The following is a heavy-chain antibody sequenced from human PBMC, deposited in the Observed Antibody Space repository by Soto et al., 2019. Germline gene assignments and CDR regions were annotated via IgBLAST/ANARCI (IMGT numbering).Heavy chain of an antibody. D-gene: IGHD1-1*01. Sequence: QVQLQESGPGLVKPSQTLSLTCSVSGVSINSGGYYWSWIRHHPGKGLEWTGYIYYTGHTFYNASLKSRVAMSLDTSKNQCFLKLSSVTAADTAVYYCARGSQLERDALDIWGQGTMVTVSS. J-gene: IGHJ3*02. V-gene: IGHV4-31*03. CDR2: IYYTGHT. CDR3: ARGSQLERDALDI. CDR1: GVSINSGGYY.